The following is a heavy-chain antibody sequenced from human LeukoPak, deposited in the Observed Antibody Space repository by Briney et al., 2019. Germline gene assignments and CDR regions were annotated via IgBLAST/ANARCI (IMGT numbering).Heavy chain of an antibody. Sequence: ASVKVSCKASGYTFTGYYMHWVRQAPGQGLEWMGWINPNSGGTNSAQKFQGRVTMTRDTPISTAYMELSRLRSDDTAVYYCARGDYYDSSETWYFGYWGQGTLVTVSS. J-gene: IGHJ4*02. CDR1: GYTFTGYY. CDR3: ARGDYYDSSETWYFGY. CDR2: INPNSGGT. V-gene: IGHV1-2*02. D-gene: IGHD3-22*01.